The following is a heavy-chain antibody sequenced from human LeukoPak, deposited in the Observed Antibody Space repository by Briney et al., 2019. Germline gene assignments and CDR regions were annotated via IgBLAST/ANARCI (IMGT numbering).Heavy chain of an antibody. CDR1: GGTFSSYA. V-gene: IGHV1-69*05. J-gene: IGHJ3*02. Sequence: TVKVSCKASGGTFSSYAISWVRQAPGQGLEWMGRIIPIFGTANYAQKFQGRVTITTDESTSTAYMELSSLRSEDTAVYYCARDPYFWGSSGGTDDAFDIWGQGTMVAVSS. CDR3: ARDPYFWGSSGGTDDAFDI. CDR2: IIPIFGTA. D-gene: IGHD6-19*01.